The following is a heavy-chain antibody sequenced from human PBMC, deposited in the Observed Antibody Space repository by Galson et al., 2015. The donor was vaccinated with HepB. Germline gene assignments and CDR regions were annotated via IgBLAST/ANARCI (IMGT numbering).Heavy chain of an antibody. CDR2: ISWDGGST. CDR1: GFTFDDYT. Sequence: SLRLSCAASGFTFDDYTMHWVRQAPGKGLEWVSLISWDGGSTYYADSVKGRFTISRDNSKNTLYLQMNSLRAEDTAVYYCTRRHDSSGLQFIWGQGTMVTVSS. V-gene: IGHV3-43*01. D-gene: IGHD3-22*01. CDR3: TRRHDSSGLQFI. J-gene: IGHJ3*02.